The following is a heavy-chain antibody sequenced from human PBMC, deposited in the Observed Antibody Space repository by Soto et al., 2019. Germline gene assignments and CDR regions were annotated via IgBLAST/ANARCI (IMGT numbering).Heavy chain of an antibody. V-gene: IGHV1-3*05. CDR1: GYTFTSYA. Sequence: QVQLVQSGAEEKKPGASVKVSCKASGYTFTSYAMHWGRQAPGQRLEWMGWINAGNGNTKYSQKFQGRVTITRDTSARTAYIELSSLRSEDTAVYDWARESYGGEFDYWGQGTLVTFSS. CDR2: INAGNGNT. CDR3: ARESYGGEFDY. D-gene: IGHD4-17*01. J-gene: IGHJ4*02.